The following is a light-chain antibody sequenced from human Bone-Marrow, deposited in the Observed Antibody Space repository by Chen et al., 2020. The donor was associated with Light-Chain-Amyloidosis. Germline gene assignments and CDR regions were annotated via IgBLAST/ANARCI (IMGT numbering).Light chain of an antibody. V-gene: IGKV4-1*01. CDR3: QQFFSTLT. J-gene: IGKJ2*01. CDR2: WAV. CDR1: QSVLDSSNNKND. Sequence: DIVITPFPDSLVVSLGARATINCKSSQSVLDSSNNKNDWAWYQQKPGQPPKVLMSWAVTRESVVPDRFSGSGSWTDFTLIISNVQAEDVAVYYCQQFFSTLTFGQGTKLEIK.